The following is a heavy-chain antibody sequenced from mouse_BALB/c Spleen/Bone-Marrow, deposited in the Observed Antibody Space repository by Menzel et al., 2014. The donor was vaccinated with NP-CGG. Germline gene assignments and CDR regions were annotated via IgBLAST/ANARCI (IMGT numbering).Heavy chain of an antibody. D-gene: IGHD1-1*01. CDR2: INPDSSTI. CDR1: GFGFSRYW. Sequence: EVQGVESGGGLVQPGGSLKLSCAASGFGFSRYWMSWVRQAPGKGLEWIGEINPDSSTINYTPSLKDKFIISRDSAKNTLYLQMSKVRSEDTALYYCSRLYYYGNFVYWGQGTLVTVSA. V-gene: IGHV4-1*02. J-gene: IGHJ3*01. CDR3: SRLYYYGNFVY.